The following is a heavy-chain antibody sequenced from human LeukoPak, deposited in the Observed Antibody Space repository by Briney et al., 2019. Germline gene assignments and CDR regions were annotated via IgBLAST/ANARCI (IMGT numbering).Heavy chain of an antibody. Sequence: SETLSLTCTVSGGSISSYYWSWIRRPAGKGLEWIGRIYTSGSTNYNPSLKSRVTISVDKSKNQFSLKLSSVTAADTAVYYCARDGALWDIVVVPAAAPRGAFDIWGQGTMVTVSS. J-gene: IGHJ3*02. D-gene: IGHD2-2*01. CDR3: ARDGALWDIVVVPAAAPRGAFDI. V-gene: IGHV4-4*07. CDR2: IYTSGST. CDR1: GGSISSYY.